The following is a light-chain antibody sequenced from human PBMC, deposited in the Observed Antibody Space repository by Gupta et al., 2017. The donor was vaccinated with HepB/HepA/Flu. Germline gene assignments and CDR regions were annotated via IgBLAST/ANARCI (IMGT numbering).Light chain of an antibody. CDR3: QSYDSSLSVVV. J-gene: IGLJ2*01. CDR2: GNS. V-gene: IGLV1-40*01. CDR1: SSNIGAGYD. Sequence: SVLTPPPSVSGAPGQRVTISCPGRSSNIGAGYDVHWYQQLPGTAPKLPIYGNSNRPSGVPDRFSGSKSGTSASLAITGLQAEDEADYYCQSYDSSLSVVVFGGGTKLTVL.